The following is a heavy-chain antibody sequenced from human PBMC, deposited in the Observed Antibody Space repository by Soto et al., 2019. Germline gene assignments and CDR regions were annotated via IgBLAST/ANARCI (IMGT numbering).Heavy chain of an antibody. CDR2: IYYDGTT. J-gene: IGHJ4*02. D-gene: IGHD6-19*01. Sequence: QVQLQESGPGLVKPSETVSLTCTVSGGSVSPYYWTWVRRPPGKGLEWIAYIYYDGTTNYNPSLKSRVTISLDTSKTQFSLRLTSVTAADTAVYYCARGRHWLDYWGQGTLLTVSS. CDR3: ARGRHWLDY. V-gene: IGHV4-59*02. CDR1: GGSVSPYY.